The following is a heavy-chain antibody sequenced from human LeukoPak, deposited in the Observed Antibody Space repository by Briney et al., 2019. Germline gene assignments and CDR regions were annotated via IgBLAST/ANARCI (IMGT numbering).Heavy chain of an antibody. Sequence: PSETLSLTCTVSGVSITSYYWNWLRQPPGKGLEWLGYIYYSGITNYNPSLKTRVTISVDTSKNEFSLQRTSVTAADTAVYYCARGSGRLPDCWGQGTLVTVSS. J-gene: IGHJ4*02. CDR1: GVSITSYY. D-gene: IGHD6-19*01. CDR2: IYYSGIT. CDR3: ARGSGRLPDC. V-gene: IGHV4-59*01.